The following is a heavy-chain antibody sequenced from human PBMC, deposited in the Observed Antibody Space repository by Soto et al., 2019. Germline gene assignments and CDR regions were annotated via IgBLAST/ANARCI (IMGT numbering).Heavy chain of an antibody. J-gene: IGHJ4*02. D-gene: IGHD6-19*01. CDR3: ARRGSSGWYESYFDY. Sequence: PGGSLRLSCAASGFTLSDYYMSRFRQAPGKGLECISYISSSCSSIHYAGSVKGRFTISRDNAKNSLFLQMNSLRVEDTAVYYCARRGSSGWYESYFDYWGQGMPVTVSS. CDR2: ISSSCSSI. CDR1: GFTLSDYY. V-gene: IGHV3-11*01.